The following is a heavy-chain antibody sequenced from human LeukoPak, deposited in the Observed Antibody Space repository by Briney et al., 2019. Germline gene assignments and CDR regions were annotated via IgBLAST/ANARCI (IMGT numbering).Heavy chain of an antibody. CDR2: IYYSGST. V-gene: IGHV4-59*01. CDR3: ARAGPWQIDP. J-gene: IGHJ5*02. Sequence: SETLSLTCAVYGESFSGFDWTWIRQPPGKGLEWIGHIYYSGSTNYNPSLKSRVTISVDRSKNQFSLRLTSVTAADTAVYYCARAGPWQIDPWGQGTLVTVSS. D-gene: IGHD3-10*01. CDR1: GESFSGFD.